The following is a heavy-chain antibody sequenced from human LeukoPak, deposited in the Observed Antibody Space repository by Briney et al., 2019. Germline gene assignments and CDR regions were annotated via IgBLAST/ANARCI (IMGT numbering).Heavy chain of an antibody. CDR2: TYYRSTWSN. Sequence: SQTLSLTCAISGDSVSSHIAAWNWIRQSPSRGLEWLGRTYYRSTWSNEYAVSVQSRITINPDTSRNHFSLQLSSVTPEGTAVYYCARDQGGFVYWGQGALVAVSS. CDR1: GDSVSSHIAA. J-gene: IGHJ4*01. D-gene: IGHD1-26*01. CDR3: ARDQGGFVY. V-gene: IGHV6-1*01.